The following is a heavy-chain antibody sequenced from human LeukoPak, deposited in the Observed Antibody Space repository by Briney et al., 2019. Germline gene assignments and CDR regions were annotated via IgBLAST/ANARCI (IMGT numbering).Heavy chain of an antibody. CDR1: GFTFGDYG. J-gene: IGHJ4*02. D-gene: IGHD1-1*01. Sequence: GGSLRLSCTTSGFTFGDYGMSWVRQAPGKGLEWASTISNSDGNTYYADSVKGRFTISRDNPKNTLYLQMNSLTAEDTAIYYCAKATGNLGNWGQGTLVTVSS. V-gene: IGHV3-23*01. CDR2: ISNSDGNT. CDR3: AKATGNLGN.